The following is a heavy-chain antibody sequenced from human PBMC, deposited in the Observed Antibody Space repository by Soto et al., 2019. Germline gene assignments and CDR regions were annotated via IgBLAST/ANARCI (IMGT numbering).Heavy chain of an antibody. CDR3: ARGRGSTGYLGREHYFDY. D-gene: IGHD2-2*01. J-gene: IGHJ4*02. CDR2: IDIGGNT. CDR1: GFSVTNNY. Sequence: EVQVVESGGGLVQPGGSLRLSCAASGFSVTNNYMNWVRQAPGKGLEWVSIIDIGGNTYYADSVKDRFTISRDNSRNTLYLHMDSLRAEDTAVYYCARGRGSTGYLGREHYFDYWGQGTL. V-gene: IGHV3-66*01.